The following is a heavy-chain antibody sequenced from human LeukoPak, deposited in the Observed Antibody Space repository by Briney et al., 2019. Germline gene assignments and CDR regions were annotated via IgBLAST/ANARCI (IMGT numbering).Heavy chain of an antibody. J-gene: IGHJ4*02. CDR2: ISYDGSNK. CDR1: GFTFSSYG. Sequence: GGSLRLSCAASGFTFSSYGMHWVRQAPGKGLEWVAVISYDGSNKYYADSVKGRFTISRDNSKNTLYLQMNSLRAEDTAVYYCARARDYGDYPPDYWGQGTLVTVSS. CDR3: ARARDYGDYPPDY. D-gene: IGHD4-17*01. V-gene: IGHV3-30*03.